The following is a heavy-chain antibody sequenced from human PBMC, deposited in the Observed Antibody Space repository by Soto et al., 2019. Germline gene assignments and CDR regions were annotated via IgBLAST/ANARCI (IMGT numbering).Heavy chain of an antibody. CDR1: GYIFTAYS. D-gene: IGHD6-19*01. CDR3: AREASAVISLDY. Sequence: ASVKVSCKASGYIFTAYSMHWVRQAPGQGLEGVGWFNPNSGDTIYAQQFQGRVTLTGDTSISTAYMELYSLTSDDTAVYYCAREASAVISLDYWGQGTLVTVSS. V-gene: IGHV1-2*02. CDR2: FNPNSGDT. J-gene: IGHJ4*02.